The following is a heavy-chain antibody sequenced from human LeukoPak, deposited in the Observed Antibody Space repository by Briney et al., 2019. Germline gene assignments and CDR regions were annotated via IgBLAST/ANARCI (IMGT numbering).Heavy chain of an antibody. Sequence: ASVKVSCKASGYTFTGYYMHWVRQAPGQGLEWMGWINPNSGGTNYAQKFQGRVTMTRDTSISTAYMEQSRLRSDYTAVYYCARADHVLRYFDWLLYLDYWGQGTLVTVSS. CDR1: GYTFTGYY. D-gene: IGHD3-9*01. CDR2: INPNSGGT. J-gene: IGHJ4*02. CDR3: ARADHVLRYFDWLLYLDY. V-gene: IGHV1-2*02.